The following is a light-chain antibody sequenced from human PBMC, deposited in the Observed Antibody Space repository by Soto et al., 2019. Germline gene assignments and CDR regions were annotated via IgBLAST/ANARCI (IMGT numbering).Light chain of an antibody. CDR1: SSNIGNNY. Sequence: QSVLTQPPSVSAAPGQKVTISCSGSSSNIGNNYVSWSQQLPGTAPKLLIYDNNKRPSGIPDRFSGSKSGTSDTLGITGLKTGDEADYYCGTWDSSLSAVVFGGGTKVIVL. V-gene: IGLV1-51*01. CDR2: DNN. J-gene: IGLJ2*01. CDR3: GTWDSSLSAVV.